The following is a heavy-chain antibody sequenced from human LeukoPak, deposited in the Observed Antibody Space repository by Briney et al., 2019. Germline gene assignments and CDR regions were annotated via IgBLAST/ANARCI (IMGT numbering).Heavy chain of an antibody. CDR3: ARDASFDY. CDR2: ISSSSGYI. V-gene: IGHV3-21*01. CDR1: GFTFSSYS. J-gene: IGHJ4*02. Sequence: PWGSLRLSCAASGFTFSSYSMNWVRQAPGKGLEWVSSISSSSGYIYYADSVKGRFTISRDNAKNSLYLQMNSLRAEDTAVYYCARDASFDYWGQGTLVTVSS.